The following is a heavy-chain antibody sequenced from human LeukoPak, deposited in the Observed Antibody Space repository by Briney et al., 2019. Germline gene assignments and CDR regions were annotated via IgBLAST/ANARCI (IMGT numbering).Heavy chain of an antibody. J-gene: IGHJ3*02. V-gene: IGHV1-46*01. CDR2: INLSGGST. D-gene: IGHD6-19*01. CDR1: GYTFTSYY. Sequence: ASVKVSCKASGYTFTSYYMHWVRQAPGQGLEWMGIINLSGGSTSYAQKFQGRVTMTRDTSTSTVYMELSSLRSEDTAVYYCARGNPIAVAVHDAFDIWGQGTMVTVSS. CDR3: ARGNPIAVAVHDAFDI.